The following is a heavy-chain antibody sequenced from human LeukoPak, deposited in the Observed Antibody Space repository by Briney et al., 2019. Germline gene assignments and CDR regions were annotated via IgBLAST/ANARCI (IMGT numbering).Heavy chain of an antibody. CDR3: ARDPCHGALDY. Sequence: PGGSLRLSCVASGFTFSSSWMSWVRRAPGKGLEWVANIKHDGTEEYYVDSVRGRFSISKDNAKNSLYLQMNGLRAEDTAVYYCARDPCHGALDYWGQGALVTVSS. J-gene: IGHJ4*02. CDR1: GFTFSSSW. CDR2: IKHDGTEE. V-gene: IGHV3-7*03. D-gene: IGHD2-2*01.